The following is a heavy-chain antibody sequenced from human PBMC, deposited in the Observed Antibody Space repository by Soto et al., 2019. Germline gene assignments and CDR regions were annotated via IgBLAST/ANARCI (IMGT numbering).Heavy chain of an antibody. CDR1: GFTFSSYA. CDR2: ISYDGSNK. J-gene: IGHJ6*02. Sequence: GGSLRLSCAASGFTFSSYAMHWVRQAPGKGLEWVAVISYDGSNKYYADSVKGRFTISRDNSKNTLYLQMNSLRAEDTAVYYCARDIHCSGGSCYSSYYYYGMDVWGQGTTVTVSS. D-gene: IGHD2-15*01. CDR3: ARDIHCSGGSCYSSYYYYGMDV. V-gene: IGHV3-30-3*01.